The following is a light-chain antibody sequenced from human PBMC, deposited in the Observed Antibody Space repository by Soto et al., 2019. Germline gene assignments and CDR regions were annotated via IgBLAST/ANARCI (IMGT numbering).Light chain of an antibody. Sequence: EIVLTQSPATLSVSPGERATLSCRASQSVSSNLAWYHQKPGQAPRLLIYDASNRATGIPARFSGSGSGTDFTLTISSLEPEDVAVYYCQQRSNWPPTFGQGTRLEIK. V-gene: IGKV3-11*01. CDR3: QQRSNWPPT. CDR1: QSVSSN. J-gene: IGKJ5*01. CDR2: DAS.